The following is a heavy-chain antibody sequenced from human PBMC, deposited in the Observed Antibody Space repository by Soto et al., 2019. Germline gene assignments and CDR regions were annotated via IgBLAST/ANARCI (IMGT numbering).Heavy chain of an antibody. Sequence: QVQLVQSGAEVKKPGSSVKVSCKASGGTFGSYAIRWVRQAPGQGLEWMGGIIPITGTANYAQKFQGRVTIAADESTSTAYMELSSLRSEDTAVYYCARSQGSSTSLEIYYYYYYGMDVWGQGTTVTVSS. J-gene: IGHJ6*02. CDR3: ARSQGSSTSLEIYYYYYYGMDV. CDR1: GGTFGSYA. V-gene: IGHV1-69*01. CDR2: IIPITGTA. D-gene: IGHD2-2*01.